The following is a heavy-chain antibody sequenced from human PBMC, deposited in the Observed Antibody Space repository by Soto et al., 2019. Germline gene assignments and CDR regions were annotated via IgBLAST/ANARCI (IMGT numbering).Heavy chain of an antibody. CDR1: GYTFTTYW. V-gene: IGHV5-51*01. Sequence: GESLKISCKGSGYTFTTYWIGWVRQMPGKGLEWMGIIFPGDSETRYSPSFRGQVTMSADKSITTAYLQWSSLKASDTAIYYCARPLRFLADYYGMEVWGQGTMVTV. J-gene: IGHJ6*02. CDR3: ARPLRFLADYYGMEV. D-gene: IGHD3-3*01. CDR2: IFPGDSET.